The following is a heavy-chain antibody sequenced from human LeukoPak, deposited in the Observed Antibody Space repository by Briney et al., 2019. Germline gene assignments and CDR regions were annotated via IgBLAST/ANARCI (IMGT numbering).Heavy chain of an antibody. D-gene: IGHD3-9*01. J-gene: IGHJ4*02. CDR1: GFTFSSYG. Sequence: GGSLRLSCAASGFTFSSYGMHWVRQAPGKGLEWVAFIRYDGSNKYYADSVRGRFTISRDNSKNTLYLQMNSLRAEGTAVYYCAKARYDILTATIFDYWGQGTLVTVSS. CDR2: IRYDGSNK. CDR3: AKARYDILTATIFDY. V-gene: IGHV3-30*02.